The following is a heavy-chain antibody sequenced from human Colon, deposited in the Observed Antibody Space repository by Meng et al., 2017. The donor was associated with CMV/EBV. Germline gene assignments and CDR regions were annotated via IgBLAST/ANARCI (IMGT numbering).Heavy chain of an antibody. D-gene: IGHD3-9*01. CDR2: RSTESGGV. V-gene: IGHV1-2*06. CDR1: GYTFIDYC. Sequence: SGYTFIDYCRRWLRQARGEGLWGRCRRSTESGGVESAQKFQGRVSMTRDTSINTPYMELSRLRSDDTAVYYCATGTNILTGSYNDHWGQGTRVTVSS. CDR3: ATGTNILTGSYNDH. J-gene: IGHJ4*02.